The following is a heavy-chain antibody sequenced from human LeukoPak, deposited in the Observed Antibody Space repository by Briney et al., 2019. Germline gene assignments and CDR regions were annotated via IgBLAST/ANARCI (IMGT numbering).Heavy chain of an antibody. CDR3: AKSETYGSGNSPYYYYYYMDV. CDR1: GFTFSNYA. CDR2: ISGSGAGT. J-gene: IGHJ6*03. V-gene: IGHV3-23*01. D-gene: IGHD3-10*01. Sequence: GGSLRLSXAASGFTFSNYAMSWVRQAPGKGLEWVSSISGSGAGTYYADSVKGRFTISRDISKNTLYLQMKSLRAEDTAVYYCAKSETYGSGNSPYYYYYYMDVWGKGTTVTVSS.